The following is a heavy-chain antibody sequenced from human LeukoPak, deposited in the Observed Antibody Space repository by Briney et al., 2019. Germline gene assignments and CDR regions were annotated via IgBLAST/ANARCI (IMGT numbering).Heavy chain of an antibody. CDR2: IIPIFGTA. J-gene: IGHJ6*02. CDR3: ARDDAAMQYGDYVHYYGMDV. CDR1: GGTFSSYA. D-gene: IGHD4-17*01. Sequence: SVNVSCKASGGTFSSYAISWVRQAPGQGLEWMGGIIPIFGTANYAQKFQGRVTITADESTSTAYMELSSLRSEDTAVYYCARDDAAMQYGDYVHYYGMDVWGQGTTVTVSS. V-gene: IGHV1-69*13.